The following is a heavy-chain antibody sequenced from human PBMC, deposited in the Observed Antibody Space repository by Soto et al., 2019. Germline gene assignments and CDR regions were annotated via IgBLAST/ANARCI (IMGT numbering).Heavy chain of an antibody. Sequence: PSETLSLTCAVYGGSFSGYYWSWIRQPPGKGLEWIGEINHSGSTNYNPSLKSRVTISVDTSKNQFSLKLSSVTAADTAVYYCARDAKGSSWYVYYYGMDVWGQGTTVTV. D-gene: IGHD6-13*01. CDR1: GGSFSGYY. CDR3: ARDAKGSSWYVYYYGMDV. CDR2: INHSGST. J-gene: IGHJ6*02. V-gene: IGHV4-34*01.